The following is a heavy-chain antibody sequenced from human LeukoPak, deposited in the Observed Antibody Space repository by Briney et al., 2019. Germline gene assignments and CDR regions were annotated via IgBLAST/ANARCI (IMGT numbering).Heavy chain of an antibody. CDR3: ARAQRRYCISTSCYTNYYYYYMDV. J-gene: IGHJ6*03. V-gene: IGHV4-59*11. CDR1: GGSISSHY. D-gene: IGHD2-2*02. CDR2: IYYSGST. Sequence: SETLSLTCTVSGGSISSHYWSWIRQPPGKGLEWIGYIYYSGSTNYNPSLKSRVTISVDTSKNQFSLKLSSVTAADTAVYYCARAQRRYCISTSCYTNYYYYYMDVWGKGTTVTVSS.